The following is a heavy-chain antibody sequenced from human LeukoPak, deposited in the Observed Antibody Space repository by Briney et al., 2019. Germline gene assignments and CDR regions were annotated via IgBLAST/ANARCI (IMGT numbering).Heavy chain of an antibody. Sequence: PGGSLRLSCAASGFTFSSYAMSWVRQASGKGLEWVSVISSSGGSAYYADSVKGRFTISRDNSKNTLYLQMNSLRAEDTAVYYCAKDGGLWVSAHWGDSWGRGTLVTVSS. V-gene: IGHV3-23*01. CDR3: AKDGGLWVSAHWGDS. CDR1: GFTFSSYA. CDR2: ISSSGGSA. J-gene: IGHJ4*02. D-gene: IGHD7-27*01.